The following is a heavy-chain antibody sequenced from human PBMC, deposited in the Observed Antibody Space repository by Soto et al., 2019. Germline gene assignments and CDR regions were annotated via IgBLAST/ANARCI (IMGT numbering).Heavy chain of an antibody. D-gene: IGHD4-4*01. V-gene: IGHV5-10-1*01. CDR2: IDPSDSYT. CDR1: GYSFTSYW. Sequence: PGESLKISCKGSGYSFTSYWISWVRQMPGKGLEWMGRIDPSDSYTNYSPSFQGHVTISADKSISTAYLQWSSLKASDTAMYYCARLTADYSNYAIPGGYYWGQGTLVTVSS. CDR3: ARLTADYSNYAIPGGYY. J-gene: IGHJ4*02.